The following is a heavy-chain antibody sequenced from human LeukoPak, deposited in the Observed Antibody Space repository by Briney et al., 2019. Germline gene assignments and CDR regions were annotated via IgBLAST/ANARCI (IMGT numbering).Heavy chain of an antibody. CDR2: TYSNGRT. D-gene: IGHD3-10*01. V-gene: IGHV3-53*01. CDR3: ARVLSGRGSLYDYYYHMDV. CDR1: GFTVSSNY. J-gene: IGHJ6*03. Sequence: GGSLRPSCAASGFTVSSNYMSWVRQAPGKGLEWVSVTYSNGRTYYADSVKGRFTISRDISKNTLYLQMNSLRAEDTAVYYCARVLSGRGSLYDYYYHMDVWGKGTTVTISS.